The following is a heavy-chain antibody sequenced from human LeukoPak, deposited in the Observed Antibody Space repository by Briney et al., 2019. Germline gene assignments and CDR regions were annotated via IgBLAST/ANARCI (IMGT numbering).Heavy chain of an antibody. D-gene: IGHD1-14*01. CDR2: INHNSGGT. Sequence: GSVKVSCKASGYTFTGYYMHWVRQAPGQGLEWMGWINHNSGGTNYAQKFQGRVTMTRDTSISTAYMELSRLRSDDTAVYYCARDVMNLNFDYWGQGTLVTVSS. J-gene: IGHJ4*02. CDR3: ARDVMNLNFDY. V-gene: IGHV1-2*02. CDR1: GYTFTGYY.